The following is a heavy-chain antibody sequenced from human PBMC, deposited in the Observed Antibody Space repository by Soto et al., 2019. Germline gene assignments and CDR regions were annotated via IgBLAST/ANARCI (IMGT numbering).Heavy chain of an antibody. CDR1: GDTFTXYY. CDR2: VNPSGGHT. J-gene: IGHJ4*02. Sequence: QVQLMQSGAEVKKPGASVKVSCKASGDTFTXYYIHWVRQAPGQGLEWMGTVNPSGGHTTYAQHFLGRVTMTRDTXXXXXXXXXXXXXXXXXXXXXXXXXGHVVVXXAALDYWGQGTLVTVSS. D-gene: IGHD2-21*01. CDR3: XXXGHVVVXXAALDY. V-gene: IGHV1-46*01.